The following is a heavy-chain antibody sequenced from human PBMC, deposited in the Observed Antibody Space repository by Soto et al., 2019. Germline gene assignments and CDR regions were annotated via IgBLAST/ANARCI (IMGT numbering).Heavy chain of an antibody. CDR1: GYTFTSYA. J-gene: IGHJ5*02. V-gene: IGHV1-3*01. CDR2: INAGNGNT. D-gene: IGHD6-19*01. CDR3: ARRLVRGDWFDP. Sequence: QVQLVQSGAEVKKPGASVKVSCKASGYTFTSYAMHWVRQAPGQRLEWLGWINAGNGNTKYSQKFQGRVTITRDTSASTAYMELNSLISEDTAVYYCARRLVRGDWFDPWGQGTLVTVSS.